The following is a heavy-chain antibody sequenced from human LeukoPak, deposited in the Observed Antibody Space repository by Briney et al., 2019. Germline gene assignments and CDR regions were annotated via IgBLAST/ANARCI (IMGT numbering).Heavy chain of an antibody. CDR2: IIPTFGTS. V-gene: IGHV1-69*13. J-gene: IGHJ4*01. CDR1: GYTFTSYA. CDR3: ARAERVLRYFDWLPHFDY. D-gene: IGHD3-9*01. Sequence: SVKVSCKASGYTFTSYAINWVRQAPGQGLEWMGGIIPTFGTSSYAQRFQGRVTLTADESTSTVYMELSSLRSEDTAVYYCARAERVLRYFDWLPHFDYWGQGTLVTVSS.